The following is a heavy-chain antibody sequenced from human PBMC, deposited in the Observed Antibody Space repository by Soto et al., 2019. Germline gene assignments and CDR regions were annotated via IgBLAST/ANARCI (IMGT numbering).Heavy chain of an antibody. CDR2: IYYSGST. J-gene: IGHJ4*02. CDR1: GGSISSGGYY. CDR3: ARLQHNDSGYYPYYFDC. Sequence: SETLSLTCTVSGGSISSGGYYWSWIRQHPGKGLEWIGYIYYSGSTYYNPSLKSRVTISVDTSKNQFSLKLSSVTAADTAVYYCARLQHNDSGYYPYYFDCWGQGTLVTVSS. D-gene: IGHD3-22*01. V-gene: IGHV4-31*03.